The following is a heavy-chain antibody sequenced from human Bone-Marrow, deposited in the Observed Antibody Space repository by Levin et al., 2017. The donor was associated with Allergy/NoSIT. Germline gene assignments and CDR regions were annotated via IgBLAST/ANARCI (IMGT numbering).Heavy chain of an antibody. CDR3: ATSSKLLWFGELPPDY. J-gene: IGHJ4*02. D-gene: IGHD3-10*01. CDR1: GYSFTSYW. V-gene: IGHV5-51*01. CDR2: IYPGDSDT. Sequence: RGESLKISCKGSGYSFTSYWIGWVRQMPGKGLEWMGIIYPGDSDTRYSPSFQGQVTISADKSISTAYLQWSSLKASDTAMYYCATSSKLLWFGELPPDYWGQGTLVTVSS.